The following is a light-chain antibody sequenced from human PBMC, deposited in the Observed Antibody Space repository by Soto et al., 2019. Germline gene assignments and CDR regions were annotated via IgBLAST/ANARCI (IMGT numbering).Light chain of an antibody. CDR1: QSVSSSY. V-gene: IGKV3-20*01. Sequence: EIVLTQSPGTLSLSPGERATLSCRASQSVSSSYLAWYQQKPGQAPRLLIYGASSRSTGIPDRFSGSGSGTDFTLTISRLEPEDVAVYYCQQDGSSPPLTFGGGTKVEIK. J-gene: IGKJ4*01. CDR2: GAS. CDR3: QQDGSSPPLT.